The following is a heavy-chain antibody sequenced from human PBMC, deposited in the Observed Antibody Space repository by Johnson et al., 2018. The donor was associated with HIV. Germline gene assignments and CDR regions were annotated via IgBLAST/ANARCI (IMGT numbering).Heavy chain of an antibody. D-gene: IGHD3-9*01. V-gene: IGHV3-30*02. CDR2: IRFDGSNK. Sequence: QVQLVESGGGVVQPGGSLTLSCAASGFTFSDYVMHWVRQAPGKGLEWVAFIRFDGSNKYYAKSVTGRFTIPRDYSKNTLYLQMNSLTSDDTAVNYCASLSDSLTGHDLGIDAFDIGGQGTMVTVSS. J-gene: IGHJ3*02. CDR3: ASLSDSLTGHDLGIDAFDI. CDR1: GFTFSDYV.